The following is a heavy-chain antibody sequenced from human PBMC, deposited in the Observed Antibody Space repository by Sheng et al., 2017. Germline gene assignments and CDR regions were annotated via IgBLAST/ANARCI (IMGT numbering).Heavy chain of an antibody. J-gene: IGHJ4*02. V-gene: IGHV4-38-2*02. CDR3: ARAVSGDTVRAYYFDY. CDR1: DYSISSGYY. CDR2: ISHSGNT. Sequence: QVQLQESGPGLVKPAETLSLTCSVSDYSISSGYYWGWIRQPPGKGLEWIGSISHSGNTYYNSSLRSRLTISIDTSKNQFSLNLSSVTATDTAVYYCARAVSGDTVRAYYFDYWGQGNPGHR. D-gene: IGHD1-26*01.